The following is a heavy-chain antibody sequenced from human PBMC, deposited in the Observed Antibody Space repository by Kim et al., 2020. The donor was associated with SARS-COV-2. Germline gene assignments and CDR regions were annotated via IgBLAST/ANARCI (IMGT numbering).Heavy chain of an antibody. CDR1: GFTFSSYC. D-gene: IGHD6-13*01. Sequence: GGSLRLSCAASGFTFSSYCMNWVRQAPGKGLEWVSYISSSSSSIYYADSVKGRFTISSDNAKNSLYLQMNSLRDEDTAVYYCARDVFWTAAGLLVTTSYYGKDVWGRGPTVTVSS. CDR3: ARDVFWTAAGLLVTTSYYGKDV. CDR2: ISSSSSSI. V-gene: IGHV3-48*02. J-gene: IGHJ6*01.